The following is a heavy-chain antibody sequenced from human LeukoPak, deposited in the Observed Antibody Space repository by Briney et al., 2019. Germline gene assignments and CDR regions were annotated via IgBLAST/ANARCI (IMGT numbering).Heavy chain of an antibody. V-gene: IGHV4-59*01. D-gene: IGHD6-13*01. CDR2: IYYSGST. CDR1: GGSISSYY. J-gene: IGHJ4*02. Sequence: SETLSLTCTVSGGSISSYYWSWIRQPPGKGLERIGYIYYSGSTNYNPSLKSRVTISVDTSKNQFSLKLSSVTAADTAVYYCARESLDGAGTFDYWGQGTLVTVSS. CDR3: ARESLDGAGTFDY.